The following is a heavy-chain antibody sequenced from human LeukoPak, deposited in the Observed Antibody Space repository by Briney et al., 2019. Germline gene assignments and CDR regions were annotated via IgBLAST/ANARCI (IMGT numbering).Heavy chain of an antibody. J-gene: IGHJ6*04. D-gene: IGHD2-15*01. CDR2: ISYDGSNK. V-gene: IGHV3-30*18. CDR3: ANGYCSGGSCHSDYYYGMDV. Sequence: GGSLRLSCAASGFTFSSYGMHWVRQAPGKGLEWVAVISYDGSNKYYADSVKGRFTISRDNSKNTLYLQMNSLRAEDTAVYYCANGYCSGGSCHSDYYYGMDVWGKGTTVTGSS. CDR1: GFTFSSYG.